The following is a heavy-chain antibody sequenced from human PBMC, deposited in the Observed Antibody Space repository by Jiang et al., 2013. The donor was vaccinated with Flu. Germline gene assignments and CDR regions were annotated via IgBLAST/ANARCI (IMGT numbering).Heavy chain of an antibody. V-gene: IGHV4-39*07. CDR1: GGSISDSTYY. CDR3: ARHRGGPLVTNAFDI. D-gene: IGHD5-18*01. CDR2: IYYNGRT. Sequence: GPGLVKPSETLSLTCTVSGGSISDSTYYWGWIRQPPGKGLEWIGSIYYNGRTYYNPSLESRVTVSVDTSKDQFSLKLSSVTATDTALYYCARHRGGPLVTNAFDIWGQGTMVTVSS. J-gene: IGHJ3*02.